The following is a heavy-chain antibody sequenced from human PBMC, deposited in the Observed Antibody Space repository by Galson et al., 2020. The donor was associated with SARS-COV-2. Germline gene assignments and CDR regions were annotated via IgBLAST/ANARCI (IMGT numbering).Heavy chain of an antibody. CDR2: ISVSGIST. Sequence: GESLKISCADSGFTFSNYAMSWVRQAPGKGLEWVSAISVSGISTYYADSVKGRFTISRDNSNNIVYLQMNSLRAEDTAVYYCAKDIARIVVLLNYWGQGTLVTVSS. CDR3: AKDIARIVVLLNY. D-gene: IGHD3-22*01. CDR1: GFTFSNYA. V-gene: IGHV3-23*01. J-gene: IGHJ4*02.